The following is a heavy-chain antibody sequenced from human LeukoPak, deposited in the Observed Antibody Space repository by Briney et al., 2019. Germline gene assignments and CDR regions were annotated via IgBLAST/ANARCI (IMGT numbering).Heavy chain of an antibody. CDR2: IKQDGSEK. Sequence: GGSLRLSCAASGFTFSSYWMSWVRQAPGKGLEWVANIKQDGSEKYYVDSVKGRFTISRDNAKNSLYLQMNSLRAEDTAVYYCARTRRMVRGMEVGYFDYWGQGTLVTVSS. V-gene: IGHV3-7*01. D-gene: IGHD3-10*01. CDR3: ARTRRMVRGMEVGYFDY. J-gene: IGHJ4*02. CDR1: GFTFSSYW.